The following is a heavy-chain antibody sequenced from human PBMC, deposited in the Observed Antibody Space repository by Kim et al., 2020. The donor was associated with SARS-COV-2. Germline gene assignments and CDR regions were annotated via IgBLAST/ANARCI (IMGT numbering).Heavy chain of an antibody. V-gene: IGHV1-2*06. Sequence: ASVKVSCKASGYTFTVHFMHWVRQAPGQGLEWMGRVNPNTGDTYYAQKFQGRVTMTRDTSISTAYMELNRLNSDDTAVYYCARKGALTGSFDYWGQGTLVTVSS. CDR2: VNPNTGDT. CDR1: GYTFTVHF. D-gene: IGHD3-9*01. J-gene: IGHJ4*02. CDR3: ARKGALTGSFDY.